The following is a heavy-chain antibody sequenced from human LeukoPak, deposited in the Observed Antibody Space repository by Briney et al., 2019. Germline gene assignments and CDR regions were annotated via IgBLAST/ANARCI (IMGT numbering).Heavy chain of an antibody. CDR2: IIDCGGIT. V-gene: IGHV3-23*01. Sequence: GGSLRLSCAVAGFSFSTYEMSWVRQAPGKGLEWVSTIIDCGGITYYAHSVKRRFTISRDNSMNTLYLQMNSLRADDAAVYYCAKRLYDNSAYDYWGQGTLVTVSS. J-gene: IGHJ4*02. CDR1: GFSFSTYE. D-gene: IGHD3-22*01. CDR3: AKRLYDNSAYDY.